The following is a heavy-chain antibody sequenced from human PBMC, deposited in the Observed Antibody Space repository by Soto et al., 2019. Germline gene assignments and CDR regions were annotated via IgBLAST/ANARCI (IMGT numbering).Heavy chain of an antibody. V-gene: IGHV1-2*02. CDR2: IHPNNGGT. D-gene: IGHD3-22*01. J-gene: IGHJ4*02. CDR1: GGTFSSYA. Sequence: GASVKVSCKASGGTFSSYAISWVRQAPGQGLEWMGWIHPNNGGTNYAQKFQGRVTMTRDTSISTAYMELSRPTSDDTAVYYCARGEGQFDTTGSYYVYWGQGSLVT. CDR3: ARGEGQFDTTGSYYVY.